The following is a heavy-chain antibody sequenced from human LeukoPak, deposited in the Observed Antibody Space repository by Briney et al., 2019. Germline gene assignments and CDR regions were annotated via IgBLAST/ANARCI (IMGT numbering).Heavy chain of an antibody. CDR2: IYYSGNT. Sequence: SQTLSLTCTVSGDSVSNGDYYWTWIRQHPGKGLEWIGYIYYSGNTYYNLSLKSRLTMSVDTSKDQFSLKLSSVTAADTAVYYCARARGTIWSFDSWGQGTLVTVSS. J-gene: IGHJ4*02. CDR1: GDSVSNGDYY. CDR3: ARARGTIWSFDS. D-gene: IGHD6-13*01. V-gene: IGHV4-31*03.